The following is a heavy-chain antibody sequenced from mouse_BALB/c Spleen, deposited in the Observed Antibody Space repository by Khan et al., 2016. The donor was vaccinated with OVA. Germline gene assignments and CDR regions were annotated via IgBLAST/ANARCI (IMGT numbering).Heavy chain of an antibody. CDR3: ARSTYRYAFVY. J-gene: IGHJ3*01. CDR1: GDSITTGY. V-gene: IGHV3-8*02. D-gene: IGHD2-14*01. CDR2: IIYTGYT. Sequence: VQLKESGPSLVKPSQTLSLTCSVTGDSITTGYWNWIRKFPGNKLEYMGYIIYTGYTYYNPSLISRISITRHTSNNQYYLQLNSVTDEDTATYYCARSTYRYAFVYWGQGTLVTVSA.